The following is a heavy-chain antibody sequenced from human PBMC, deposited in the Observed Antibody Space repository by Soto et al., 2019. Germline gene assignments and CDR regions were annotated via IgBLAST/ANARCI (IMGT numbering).Heavy chain of an antibody. J-gene: IGHJ2*01. Sequence: SETLSRTCTVSGGSVSSGSYYWSWIRQPPGKGLEWIGYIYYSGSTNYNPSLKSLVTISVDTSKNQFSLKLSSVTAADTAVYYCATTVRYCGGDCYSFKDWYFDLWGRGTLVTVSS. CDR2: IYYSGST. D-gene: IGHD2-21*02. CDR1: GGSVSSGSYY. V-gene: IGHV4-61*01. CDR3: ATTVRYCGGDCYSFKDWYFDL.